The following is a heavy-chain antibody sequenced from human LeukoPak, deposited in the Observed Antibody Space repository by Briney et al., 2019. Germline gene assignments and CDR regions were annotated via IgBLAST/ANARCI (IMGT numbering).Heavy chain of an antibody. J-gene: IGHJ4*02. CDR3: AGSLVSIDY. CDR1: GGSISSYY. D-gene: IGHD2-8*02. CDR2: IYYSGST. V-gene: IGHV4-59*13. Sequence: RASETLSLTCTVSGGSISSYYWSWIRQPPGKGLEWIGYIYYSGSTNYNPSLKSRVTISVDTSKSQFSLKLSSVTAADTAVYYCAGSLVSIDYWGQGTLVTVSS.